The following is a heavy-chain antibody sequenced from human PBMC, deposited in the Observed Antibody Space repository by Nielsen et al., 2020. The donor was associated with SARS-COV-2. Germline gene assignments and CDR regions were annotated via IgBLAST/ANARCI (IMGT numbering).Heavy chain of an antibody. Sequence: ASVKVSCKVSGYTLTELSMHWVRQAPGKGLEWMGGFDPEDGETIYAQKLQGRVTMTTDTSTSTAYMELRSLRSDDTAVYYCARDWSIFVDYYGMDVWGQGTTVTVSS. CDR1: GYTLTELS. CDR3: ARDWSIFVDYYGMDV. D-gene: IGHD3-3*01. J-gene: IGHJ6*02. V-gene: IGHV1-24*01. CDR2: FDPEDGET.